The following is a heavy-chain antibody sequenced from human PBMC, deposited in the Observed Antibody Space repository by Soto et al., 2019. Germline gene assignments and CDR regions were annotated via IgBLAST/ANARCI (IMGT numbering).Heavy chain of an antibody. V-gene: IGHV4-31*03. J-gene: IGHJ4*02. CDR2: IYYTGTA. CDR1: CGSINSGGYY. D-gene: IGHD3-22*01. Sequence: SETLYLTCSVSCGSINSGGYYWSWVRLLPGKGLEWIGYIYYTGTASYNPSLNSRVIISVDTSKNQFSLRLNSVTAADTAVYYCARSYDSSGYNDYWGQGTLVTVSS. CDR3: ARSYDSSGYNDY.